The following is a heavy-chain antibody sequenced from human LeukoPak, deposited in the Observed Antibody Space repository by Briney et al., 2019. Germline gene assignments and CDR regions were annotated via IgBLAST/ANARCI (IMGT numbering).Heavy chain of an antibody. CDR1: GYTFTSYG. V-gene: IGHV1-18*01. Sequence: ASVKVSCKASGYTFTSYGISWVRQAPGQGLEWMGWISAYNGNTNYAQKFQGRVTMTRDTSISTAYMELSRLRSDDTAVYYCARGGEDGYNRYWGQGTLVTVSS. D-gene: IGHD5-24*01. J-gene: IGHJ4*02. CDR2: ISAYNGNT. CDR3: ARGGEDGYNRY.